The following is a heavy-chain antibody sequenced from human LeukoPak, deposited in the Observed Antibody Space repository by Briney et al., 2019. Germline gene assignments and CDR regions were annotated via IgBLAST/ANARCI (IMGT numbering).Heavy chain of an antibody. Sequence: GGSLRLSCAASGIIFSSYAMSWVRQAPGKGLEWVSSINASGGRTYYADSVKGRFTISRDNSKNTLYLEMNSLRAEDTATYYCAKVGGTQVYWGQGTLVTVSS. CDR3: AKVGGTQVY. D-gene: IGHD1-26*01. CDR1: GIIFSSYA. J-gene: IGHJ4*02. CDR2: INASGGRT. V-gene: IGHV3-23*01.